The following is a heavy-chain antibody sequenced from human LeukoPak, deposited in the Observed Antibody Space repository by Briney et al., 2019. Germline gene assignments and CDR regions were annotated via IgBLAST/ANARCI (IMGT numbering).Heavy chain of an antibody. CDR3: ARDLDAFDI. J-gene: IGHJ3*02. Sequence: GGSLRLSCAASGFTFSSYAMSWVRQAPGEGLEWVSAIGDSGGSTYYADSVRGRFTISRDNSKNTLYLQMNSLRAEDTAIYYCARDLDAFDIWGQGTMVTVSS. CDR1: GFTFSSYA. V-gene: IGHV3-23*01. CDR2: IGDSGGST.